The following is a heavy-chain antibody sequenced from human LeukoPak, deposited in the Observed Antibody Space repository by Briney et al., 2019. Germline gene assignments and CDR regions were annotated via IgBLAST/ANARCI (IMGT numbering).Heavy chain of an antibody. CDR1: RFTFSSYS. V-gene: IGHV3-48*01. CDR2: ISSSSSTI. CDR3: ARGLAARPDYFAY. D-gene: IGHD6-6*01. J-gene: IGHJ4*02. Sequence: GGSLRLSCAASRFTFSSYSMNWVRQAPGKGLEWVSYISSSSSTIYYADSVKGRFTISSDNAKNSLYLQMKSLRAEDAAVYYCARGLAARPDYFAYWGQRTLVTVSS.